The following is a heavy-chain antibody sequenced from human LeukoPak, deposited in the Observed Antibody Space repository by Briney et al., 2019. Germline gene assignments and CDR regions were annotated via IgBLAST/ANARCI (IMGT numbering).Heavy chain of an antibody. CDR2: INHSGST. CDR3: AREAVAGPLLFWFDP. V-gene: IGHV4-34*01. J-gene: IGHJ5*02. CDR1: GGSFSGYY. D-gene: IGHD6-19*01. Sequence: SETLSLTCAVYGGSFSGYYWSWIRQPPGKGLEWIGEINHSGSTNYNPSLKSRVTISVDTSKNQFSLKLSSVTAADTAVYYCAREAVAGPLLFWFDPWGQGTLVTVSS.